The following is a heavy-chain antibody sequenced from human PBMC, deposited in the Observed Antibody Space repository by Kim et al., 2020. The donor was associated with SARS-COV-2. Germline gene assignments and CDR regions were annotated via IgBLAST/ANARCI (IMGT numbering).Heavy chain of an antibody. D-gene: IGHD3-16*02. CDR2: ISGSGGTT. Sequence: GGSLRLSCAASGFTFSRSAMSWVRQAPGKGLEWVSVISGSGGTTYYADSVKGRFTISRDNSKNTVFLQMNSLRAEDTAVYYCANFDIWVTYRELFDQWGQGTPVTVSS. J-gene: IGHJ4*02. CDR3: ANFDIWVTYRELFDQ. V-gene: IGHV3-23*01. CDR1: GFTFSRSA.